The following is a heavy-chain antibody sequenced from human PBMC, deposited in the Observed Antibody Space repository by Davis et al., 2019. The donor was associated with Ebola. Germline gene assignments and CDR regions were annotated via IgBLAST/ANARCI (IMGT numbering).Heavy chain of an antibody. CDR2: INPSGDST. CDR1: GYTFNIYH. D-gene: IGHD4-23*01. V-gene: IGHV1-46*02. J-gene: IGHJ5*02. Sequence: AASVKVSCKASGYTFNIYHVHWVRQAPGQGLEWMGIINPSGDSTSYAQTFQGRLNVTRDTSTSTVYMELTSLTSDDTAVYYCAGDYSGQVNWFDPWGQGTLVTVSS. CDR3: AGDYSGQVNWFDP.